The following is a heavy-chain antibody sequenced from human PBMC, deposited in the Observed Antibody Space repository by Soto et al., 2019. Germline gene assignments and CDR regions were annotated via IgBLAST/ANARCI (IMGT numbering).Heavy chain of an antibody. CDR3: ARRRAAAGTLTFDY. CDR2: ISSGSSYI. CDR1: GFIFTGYN. V-gene: IGHV3-21*01. J-gene: IGHJ4*02. Sequence: GGSLRLSCAASGFIFTGYNMNWVRQAPGKGLEWVSSISSGSSYIYYADSVKGRFTISRDNAKNSLYLQMNTLRAEDTALYYCARRRAAAGTLTFDYWGQGTRVTVSS. D-gene: IGHD6-13*01.